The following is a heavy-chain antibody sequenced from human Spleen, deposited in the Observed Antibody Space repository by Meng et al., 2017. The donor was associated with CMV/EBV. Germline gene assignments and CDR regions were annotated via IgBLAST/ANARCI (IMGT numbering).Heavy chain of an antibody. D-gene: IGHD6-6*01. CDR1: GFTFSDYY. J-gene: IGHJ4*02. Sequence: GESLKISCEASGFTFSDYYMAWLRQAPGKGLEWVSYIGYSGGAIYHIYYADSVRGRFTISRDNAKSSLYLQMNSLRAEDTAVYYCARDEYTTSYYFDYWGQGALVTVSS. CDR2: IGYSGGAI. CDR3: ARDEYTTSYYFDY. V-gene: IGHV3-11*04.